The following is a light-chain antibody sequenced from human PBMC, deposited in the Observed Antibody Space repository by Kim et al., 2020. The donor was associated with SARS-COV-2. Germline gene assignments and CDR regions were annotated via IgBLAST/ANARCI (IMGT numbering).Light chain of an antibody. CDR3: SSYTSSSTLV. CDR1: SSDVGGYNY. J-gene: IGLJ1*01. Sequence: GQSITISCTGTSSDVGGYNYVSWYQQHPGKAPKLMIYDVSNRPSGVSNRFSGSKSGNTASLTISGLQAEDEAEYYCSSYTSSSTLVFGTGTKVTVL. CDR2: DVS. V-gene: IGLV2-14*03.